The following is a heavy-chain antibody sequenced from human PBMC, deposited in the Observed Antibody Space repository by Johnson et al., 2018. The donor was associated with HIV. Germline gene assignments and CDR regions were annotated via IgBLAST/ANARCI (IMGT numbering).Heavy chain of an antibody. D-gene: IGHD2-15*01. J-gene: IGHJ3*02. Sequence: VQLVESGGGLVQPGGSLRLSCAASGFTFSSYAMHWVRQAPGKGLEYVSAIRSNGGSTYYANSVKGRFTISRDNSKNTLYLQMGSLRAEDMAVYYCARDDGGGGDAFDIWGQGTMVTVSS. CDR3: ARDDGGGGDAFDI. V-gene: IGHV3-64*01. CDR2: IRSNGGST. CDR1: GFTFSSYA.